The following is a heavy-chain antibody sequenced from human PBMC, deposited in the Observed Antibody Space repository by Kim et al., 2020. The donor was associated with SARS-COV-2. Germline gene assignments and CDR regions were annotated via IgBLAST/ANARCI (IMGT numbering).Heavy chain of an antibody. J-gene: IGHJ4*02. CDR3: AKDTFPVVPALGGYFDY. V-gene: IGHV3-43*01. D-gene: IGHD2-2*01. Sequence: VKGRVTISRGNRKNSLYLQMNSLRTEDTALYYCAKDTFPVVPALGGYFDYWGQGTLVTVSS.